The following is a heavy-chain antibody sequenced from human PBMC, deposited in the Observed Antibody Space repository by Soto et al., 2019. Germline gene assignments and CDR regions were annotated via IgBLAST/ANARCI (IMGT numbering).Heavy chain of an antibody. CDR3: ARQSMDV. Sequence: ASVKVSCKASGYTFINYYIHWVRQAPGQGLEWMGVINPNGGSTVYAQKFQGRVTLTRDTSINTAYLQWSSLKASDTAMYYCARQSMDVWGQGTTVTVSS. J-gene: IGHJ6*02. CDR1: GYTFINYY. V-gene: IGHV1-46*01. CDR2: INPNGGST.